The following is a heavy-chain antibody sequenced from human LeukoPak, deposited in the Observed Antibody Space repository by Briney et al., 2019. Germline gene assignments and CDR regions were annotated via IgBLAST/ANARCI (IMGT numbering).Heavy chain of an antibody. CDR3: ARGQLVPYYYYYMDV. D-gene: IGHD6-6*01. CDR2: FDPEDGET. Sequence: ASVKVSCKVSGYTLTELSMHWVRQAPGKGLEWMGGFDPEDGETIYAQKFQGRVTITRNTSISTAYMELSSLRSEDTAVYYCARGQLVPYYYYYMDVWGKGTTVTVSS. CDR1: GYTLTELS. V-gene: IGHV1-24*01. J-gene: IGHJ6*03.